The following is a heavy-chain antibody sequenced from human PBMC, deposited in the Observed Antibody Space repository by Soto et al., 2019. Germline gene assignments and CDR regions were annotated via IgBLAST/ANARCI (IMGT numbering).Heavy chain of an antibody. D-gene: IGHD3-3*01. CDR1: GGSISSGDYY. CDR3: ARWWSGSRQGFDP. CDR2: IYYSGST. Sequence: QVQLQESGPGLVKPSQNLSLTCTVSGGSISSGDYYWSWIRQHPGKGLEWIGYIYYSGSTYYNPSLKSLVTISVDTSKNQFSLKLSSVTAADTAVYYCARWWSGSRQGFDPWGQGTLVTVSS. V-gene: IGHV4-31*01. J-gene: IGHJ5*02.